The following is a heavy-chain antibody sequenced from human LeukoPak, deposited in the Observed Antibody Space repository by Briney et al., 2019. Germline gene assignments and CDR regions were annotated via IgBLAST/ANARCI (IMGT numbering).Heavy chain of an antibody. CDR2: INSDGRST. D-gene: IGHD6-13*01. V-gene: IGHV3-74*01. J-gene: IGHJ5*02. CDR3: ARGIASSRSVAIDL. Sequence: GGSLRLSCAASGFTFSSYWMHWVRHVPGKGLVWVSRINSDGRSTSYADFVKGRFTISRDNAKNTLYLQMNSLGVEDTALYYCARGIASSRSVAIDLWGQGTLVAVSS. CDR1: GFTFSSYW.